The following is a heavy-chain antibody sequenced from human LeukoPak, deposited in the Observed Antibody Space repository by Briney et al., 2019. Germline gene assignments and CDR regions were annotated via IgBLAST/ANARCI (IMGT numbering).Heavy chain of an antibody. CDR3: ALSPYYYDSSGSRRPYYFDY. V-gene: IGHV4-38-2*02. D-gene: IGHD3-22*01. Sequence: PSETLSLTCTVSGYSISSGYYWGWIRQPPGKGLEWIGSIYHSGSTYYNPSLKSRVTISVDTSKNQFSLKLSSVTAADTAVYYCALSPYYYDSSGSRRPYYFDYWGQGTLVTVSS. CDR2: IYHSGST. CDR1: GYSISSGYY. J-gene: IGHJ4*02.